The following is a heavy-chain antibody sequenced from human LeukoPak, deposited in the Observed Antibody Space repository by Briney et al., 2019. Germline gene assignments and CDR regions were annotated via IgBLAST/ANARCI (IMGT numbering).Heavy chain of an antibody. CDR1: GFTFSSYA. CDR2: VEYDGTNA. J-gene: IGHJ4*02. D-gene: IGHD1-26*01. Sequence: PGGSLRLSCSASGFTFSSYAMHWVRQAPGKGLEWVALVEYDGTNAFYADSVKGRFTISRDNAKNSLYLQMNSLRAEDTAVYYCTRDPILGAPDYFDYWGQGTLVTVSS. V-gene: IGHV3-30*07. CDR3: TRDPILGAPDYFDY.